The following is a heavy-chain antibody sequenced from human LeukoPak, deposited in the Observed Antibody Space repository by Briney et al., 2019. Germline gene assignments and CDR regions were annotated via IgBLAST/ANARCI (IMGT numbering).Heavy chain of an antibody. V-gene: IGHV5-51*01. Sequence: GESLKISCKGSGYSFTNYWIGWVRQMPGKGLEWMGIIYPGDSDTRYSPSFQGQVTISADKSISIAYLQWSSLKASDTAMYYCASTIVAAGLYFDYWGQGTLVTVSS. CDR3: ASTIVAAGLYFDY. J-gene: IGHJ4*02. CDR2: IYPGDSDT. CDR1: GYSFTNYW. D-gene: IGHD6-13*01.